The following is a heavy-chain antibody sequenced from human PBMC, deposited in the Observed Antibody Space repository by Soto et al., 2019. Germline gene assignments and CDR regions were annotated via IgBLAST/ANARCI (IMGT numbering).Heavy chain of an antibody. Sequence: EVQLLESGGDLVQPGGSLRLSCAASGFTLTSYAMSWVRQAPGKGLEWVSGISGSGDNTYYADSVKGRFTISRDNSKNTLYLQMNSLRVEDTAVSYCVKDYRRGGWYYFDSWGQGTLVTVSS. D-gene: IGHD6-19*01. CDR2: ISGSGDNT. CDR3: VKDYRRGGWYYFDS. CDR1: GFTLTSYA. V-gene: IGHV3-23*01. J-gene: IGHJ4*02.